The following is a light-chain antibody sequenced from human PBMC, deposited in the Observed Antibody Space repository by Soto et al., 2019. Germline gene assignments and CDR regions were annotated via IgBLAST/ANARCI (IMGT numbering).Light chain of an antibody. CDR3: QQRSNWPRT. V-gene: IGKV3-11*01. J-gene: IGKJ2*01. Sequence: EIVLTQSPATLSLSPGERATLSCRASQSVSSSLGWYQQIPGQAPRLLIYDASNRATGIPARFSGSGSWTNLTLTISSLEPEDFAVYYCQQRSNWPRTFGQGTKLEIK. CDR2: DAS. CDR1: QSVSSS.